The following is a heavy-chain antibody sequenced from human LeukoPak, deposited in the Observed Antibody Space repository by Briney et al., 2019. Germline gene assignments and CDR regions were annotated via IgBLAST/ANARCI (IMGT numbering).Heavy chain of an antibody. CDR3: ARDREIAVAGTSCFDY. D-gene: IGHD6-19*01. CDR2: INPSGGST. CDR1: GYTFTSYY. V-gene: IGHV1-46*01. J-gene: IGHJ4*02. Sequence: ASVKVSCKASGYTFTSYYMHWVRQAPGQGLEWMGIINPSGGSTSYAQKFQGRVTMTRDTSTSTVYMELSSLRSEDTAVYYCARDREIAVAGTSCFDYRGQGTLVTVSS.